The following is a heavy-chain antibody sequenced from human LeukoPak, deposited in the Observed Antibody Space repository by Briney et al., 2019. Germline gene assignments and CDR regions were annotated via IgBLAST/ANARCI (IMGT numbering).Heavy chain of an antibody. Sequence: SETLSLTCTVSGGSVSSGSYYWSWIRQPPGKGLEWIGYIYYSGSTNYNPSLKSRVTISVDTSKNQFSLKLSSVTAADTAVHYCARGGYSSGWYPWFDPWGQGTLVTVSS. V-gene: IGHV4-61*01. J-gene: IGHJ5*02. CDR2: IYYSGST. D-gene: IGHD6-19*01. CDR1: GGSVSSGSYY. CDR3: ARGGYSSGWYPWFDP.